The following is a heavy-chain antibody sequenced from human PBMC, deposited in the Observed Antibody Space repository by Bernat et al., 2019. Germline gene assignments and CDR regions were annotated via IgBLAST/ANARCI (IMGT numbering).Heavy chain of an antibody. CDR2: ISYDGSHK. CDR1: GFSFTTYG. Sequence: QVQLVESGGGVVQPGRSLRLSCAASGFSFTTYGGFWVRQAPGKGLEWMAVISYDGSHKYYADSVKGRFTISRDISSNTLYLQMNSLRAEDTALYYCAKGFYCTSTNCYKGSVKLDAFDIWGQGTMVTVSS. V-gene: IGHV3-30*18. CDR3: AKGFYCTSTNCYKGSVKLDAFDI. J-gene: IGHJ3*02. D-gene: IGHD2-2*02.